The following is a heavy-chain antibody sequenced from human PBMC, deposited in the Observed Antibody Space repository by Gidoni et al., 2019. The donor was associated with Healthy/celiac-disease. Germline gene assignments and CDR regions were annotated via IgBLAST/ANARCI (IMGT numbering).Heavy chain of an antibody. CDR2: ISSSSSYI. CDR1: GFTCSSYS. Sequence: EVQLVESGGGLVKPGGSLRLSCAASGFTCSSYSMHWVRQAPGKGLEWVSSISSSSSYIYYADAVKGRFTISRDNAKNSLYRQMNSLRAEDTAVYYCAREWVYGSGSYSLYYYGMDVWGQGTTVTVSS. CDR3: AREWVYGSGSYSLYYYGMDV. J-gene: IGHJ6*02. D-gene: IGHD3-10*01. V-gene: IGHV3-21*01.